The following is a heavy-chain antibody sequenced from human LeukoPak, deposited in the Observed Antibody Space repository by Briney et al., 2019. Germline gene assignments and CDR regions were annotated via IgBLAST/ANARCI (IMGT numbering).Heavy chain of an antibody. J-gene: IGHJ5*02. Sequence: ASVTVSFKASGYTFTSYGISWVRQAPGQGLEWMGWISVYNGNTNYAQKLQGRVTMTTDTPTSTAYMELRSLRSDDTAVYYCARVVPAAKGWFDPWGQGTLVTVSS. V-gene: IGHV1-18*04. CDR2: ISVYNGNT. D-gene: IGHD2-2*01. CDR3: ARVVPAAKGWFDP. CDR1: GYTFTSYG.